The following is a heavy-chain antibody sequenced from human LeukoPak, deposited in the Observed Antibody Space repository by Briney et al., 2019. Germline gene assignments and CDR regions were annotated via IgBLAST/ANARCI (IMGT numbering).Heavy chain of an antibody. CDR2: IYYSGST. Sequence: SETLSLTCTVSGESISSSSYYRGWIRQPPGKGLEWIGSIYYSGSTYYNPSLKSRVTISVDTSKNQFSLNLSSVTAADTAVYYCARLYYDSSGYYQICYFDYWGQGTLVTVSS. CDR1: GESISSSSYY. V-gene: IGHV4-39*01. CDR3: ARLYYDSSGYYQICYFDY. J-gene: IGHJ4*02. D-gene: IGHD3-22*01.